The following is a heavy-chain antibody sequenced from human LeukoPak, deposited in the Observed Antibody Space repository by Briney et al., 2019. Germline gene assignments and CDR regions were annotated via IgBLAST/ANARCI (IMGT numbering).Heavy chain of an antibody. CDR3: ARTGRGYFDSSGPFDY. CDR2: IYPGDSDT. Sequence: GESLKISCKGSGYRFTNYWIGWVRQMPGKGLEWMGIIYPGDSDTRYSPSFQGQVTFSADKSISTAYLQWSSLKASDTAMYYCARTGRGYFDSSGPFDYWGQGTLVTVSS. D-gene: IGHD3-22*01. CDR1: GYRFTNYW. V-gene: IGHV5-51*01. J-gene: IGHJ4*02.